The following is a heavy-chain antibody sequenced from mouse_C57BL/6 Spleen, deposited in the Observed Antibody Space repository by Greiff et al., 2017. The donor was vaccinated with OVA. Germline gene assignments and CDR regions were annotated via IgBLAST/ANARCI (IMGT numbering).Heavy chain of an antibody. CDR1: GYTFTSYW. V-gene: IGHV1-61*01. CDR3: ARSWDGDFDY. J-gene: IGHJ2*01. CDR2: IYPSDSET. D-gene: IGHD4-1*01. Sequence: QVQLQQPGAELVRPGSSVKLSCKASGYTFTSYWMDWVKQRPGQGLEWIGNIYPSDSETHYNQKFKDKATLTVDKSASTAYMQLSSLTSEDSAVYYCARSWDGDFDYWGQGTTLTVSS.